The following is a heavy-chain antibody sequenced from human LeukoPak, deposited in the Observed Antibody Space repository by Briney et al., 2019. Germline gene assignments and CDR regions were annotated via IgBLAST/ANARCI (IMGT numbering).Heavy chain of an antibody. V-gene: IGHV3-30*02. Sequence: GGSLRLSCAASGFTFSSYGMHWVRQAPGKGLEWVAFIRYDGSNKYYADSVKGRFTISRDNSKNTLYLQMNSLRAEDTAVYYCAKDQWEAAAGRETYYYYCYMDVWGKGTTVTVSS. CDR2: IRYDGSNK. CDR3: AKDQWEAAAGRETYYYYCYMDV. D-gene: IGHD6-13*01. J-gene: IGHJ6*03. CDR1: GFTFSSYG.